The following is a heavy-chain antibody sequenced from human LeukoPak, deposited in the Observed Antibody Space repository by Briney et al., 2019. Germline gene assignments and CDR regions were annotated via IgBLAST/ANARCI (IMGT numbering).Heavy chain of an antibody. J-gene: IGHJ4*02. D-gene: IGHD6-19*01. CDR1: GFTFSTYA. Sequence: GGSLRLSCAASGFTFSTYAFSWVRQAPGKGLEWVSAISGSGDNTYYAESVAGRFTISRDNSKSTLYLQVNSLRAEDTALYFCAKHGSGRYSDYWGQGALVTVAS. V-gene: IGHV3-23*01. CDR3: AKHGSGRYSDY. CDR2: ISGSGDNT.